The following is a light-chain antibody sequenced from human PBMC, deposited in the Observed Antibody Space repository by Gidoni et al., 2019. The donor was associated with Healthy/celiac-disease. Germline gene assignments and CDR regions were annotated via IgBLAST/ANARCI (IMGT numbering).Light chain of an antibody. CDR2: AAS. CDR3: QQSYSTPCT. V-gene: IGKV1-39*01. CDR1: QRISSY. J-gene: IGKJ4*02. Sequence: QMTHSPSSLSASVGDRVTITCRASQRISSYLNWYQQKPGKAPKLLIYAASRLQSGVPSRFSGSGSGTDFTLTISSLQPGDFATYYCQQSYSTPCTFGGXTKVEIK.